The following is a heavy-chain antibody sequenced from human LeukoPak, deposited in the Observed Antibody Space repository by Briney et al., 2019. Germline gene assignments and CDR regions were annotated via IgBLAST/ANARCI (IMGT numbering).Heavy chain of an antibody. Sequence: SETLSLTCTVSGGSISSSYYWDWIRPPPGKGLEWIGSVYYSGSTHYNPSLKSRVTISEDTSKNQFSLKLSSVTAADTAVYYCAIAARPQFDFDYWGQGALVTVSS. CDR2: VYYSGST. V-gene: IGHV4-39*02. CDR3: AIAARPQFDFDY. D-gene: IGHD6-6*01. J-gene: IGHJ4*02. CDR1: GGSISSSYY.